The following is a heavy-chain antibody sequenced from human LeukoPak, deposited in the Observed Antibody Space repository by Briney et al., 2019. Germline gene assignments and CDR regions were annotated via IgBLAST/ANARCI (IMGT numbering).Heavy chain of an antibody. D-gene: IGHD2-21*01. CDR1: GFTFSSYA. Sequence: HSGGSLRLSCVASGFTFSSYAMSWVRQAPGKGLEWVSSITKSGDSTYYADSVKGRFTISRDSSKNTLYLQMNSLRFEDTAVYYCARVRGPSDYWGQGTLVTVSS. CDR2: ITKSGDST. J-gene: IGHJ4*02. CDR3: ARVRGPSDY. V-gene: IGHV3-23*01.